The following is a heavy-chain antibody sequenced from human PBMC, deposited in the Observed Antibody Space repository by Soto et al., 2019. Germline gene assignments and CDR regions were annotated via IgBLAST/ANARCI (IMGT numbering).Heavy chain of an antibody. J-gene: IGHJ5*02. Sequence: EVQLVESGGGLVQPGGSLRLSCAASGFTFSSYWMHWVRQAPGKGLVWVSRIKGEGSSTTYADSVNGRFTISRDNAKNTLYLQMNSLRAEDTAVYYCARAYMVRGRDSNWFDPWGQGTLVTVSS. CDR1: GFTFSSYW. CDR2: IKGEGSST. D-gene: IGHD3-10*01. V-gene: IGHV3-74*01. CDR3: ARAYMVRGRDSNWFDP.